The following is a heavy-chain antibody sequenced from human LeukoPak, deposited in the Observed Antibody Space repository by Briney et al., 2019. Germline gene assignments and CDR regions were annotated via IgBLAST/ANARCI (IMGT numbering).Heavy chain of an antibody. CDR1: GFMFSNYA. J-gene: IGHJ4*02. Sequence: PGGSLRLSCAASGFMFSNYAMSWVRQAPRQGLELVSAITGSGDSTYYADSVKGRFTISRDNSKNTLYLQVNSLRAEDTAVYYCAKWGDYDILTGYYDSDYWGQGTLVTVSS. CDR2: ITGSGDST. V-gene: IGHV3-23*01. CDR3: AKWGDYDILTGYYDSDY. D-gene: IGHD3-9*01.